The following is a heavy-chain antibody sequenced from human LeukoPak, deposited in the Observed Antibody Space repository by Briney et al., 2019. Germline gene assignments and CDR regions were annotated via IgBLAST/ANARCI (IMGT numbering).Heavy chain of an antibody. Sequence: ASVKVSCKASGGTFSSYAISWVRQAPGQGLEWMGWISAYNGNTNYAQKLQGRVTMTTDTSTSTAYMELRSLRSDDTAVYYCARSVVTPYYFDYWGQGTLVTVSS. D-gene: IGHD4-23*01. CDR2: ISAYNGNT. J-gene: IGHJ4*02. CDR1: GGTFSSYA. V-gene: IGHV1-18*01. CDR3: ARSVVTPYYFDY.